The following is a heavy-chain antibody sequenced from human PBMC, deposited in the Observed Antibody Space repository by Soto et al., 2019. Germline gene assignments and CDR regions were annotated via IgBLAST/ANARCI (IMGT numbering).Heavy chain of an antibody. CDR1: GFTSRTYW. J-gene: IGHJ6*02. CDR3: GRGTLTAPGMDI. CDR2: INGDGTST. V-gene: IGHV3-74*01. Sequence: GGSLILSCAAAGFTSRTYWMHWVRQAPGKGLVWVSQINGDGTSTHYADSVKGRFTISRDNAKNTLYLQMNSLRAEDTAIYYCGRGTLTAPGMDIWGQGTTVTVSS.